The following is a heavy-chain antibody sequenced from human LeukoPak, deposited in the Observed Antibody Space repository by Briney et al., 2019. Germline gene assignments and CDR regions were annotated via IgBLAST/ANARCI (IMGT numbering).Heavy chain of an antibody. CDR2: ISSSSSYI. D-gene: IGHD4-11*01. Sequence: PGGSLRLSCAASGFTFSSYSMNWVRQAPGKGLEWVSSISSSSSYIYYADSVKGRFTISRDNAKKSLYLQMNSLRAEDTAVYYCARVEETLTTAAIIRKYDYNYYYMDVWGKGTTVTVSS. CDR1: GFTFSSYS. V-gene: IGHV3-21*01. J-gene: IGHJ6*03. CDR3: ARVEETLTTAAIIRKYDYNYYYMDV.